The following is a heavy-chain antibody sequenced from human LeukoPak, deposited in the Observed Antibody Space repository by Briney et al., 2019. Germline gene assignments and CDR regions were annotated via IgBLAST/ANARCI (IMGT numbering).Heavy chain of an antibody. CDR3: ARGSSSWSNWFGP. CDR1: GFTFSSYA. CDR2: ISYDGSNK. V-gene: IGHV3-30*04. Sequence: GGSLRLSCAASGFTFSSYAMHWVRQVPGKGLEWVAVISYDGSNKYYADSVKGRFTISRDNSKNTLYLQMNSLRAEDTAVYYCARGSSSWSNWFGPWGQGTLVTVSS. D-gene: IGHD6-13*01. J-gene: IGHJ5*02.